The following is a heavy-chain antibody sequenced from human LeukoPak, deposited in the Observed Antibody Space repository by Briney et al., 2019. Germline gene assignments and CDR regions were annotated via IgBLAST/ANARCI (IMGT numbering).Heavy chain of an antibody. CDR2: IYYSGST. Sequence: PSETLSLTCTVSGGSISSGDYYWSWIRQPPGKGLEWIGYIYYSGSTYYNPSLKSRVTISVDTSKNQFSLKLSSVTAADTALYYCAKDHQRGCGSCPRAFDIWGQGTMVTVSS. J-gene: IGHJ3*02. CDR1: GGSISSGDYY. D-gene: IGHD2-15*01. CDR3: AKDHQRGCGSCPRAFDI. V-gene: IGHV4-30-4*01.